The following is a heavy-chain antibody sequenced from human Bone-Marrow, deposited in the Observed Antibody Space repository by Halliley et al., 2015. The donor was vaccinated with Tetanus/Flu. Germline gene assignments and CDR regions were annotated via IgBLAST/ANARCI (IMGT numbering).Heavy chain of an antibody. J-gene: IGHJ6*02. CDR1: GYDFTRYC. CDR3: ARHGDDSGSYLYYFYGMDV. Sequence: MQLVQSGAVVKEPGESLKISCEVSGYDFTRYCIAWMRQMPGKGLEWMGIIYPGASDTTYSPSFQGQVTISVDKSISTAYLQWSSLQAADTAIYYCARHGDDSGSYLYYFYGMDVWGQGTTVTVSS. D-gene: IGHD1-26*01. V-gene: IGHV5-51*01. CDR2: IYPGASDT.